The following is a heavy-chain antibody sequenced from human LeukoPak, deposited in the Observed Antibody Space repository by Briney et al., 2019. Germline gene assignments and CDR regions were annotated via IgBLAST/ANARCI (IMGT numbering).Heavy chain of an antibody. D-gene: IGHD2-2*01. V-gene: IGHV3-72*01. CDR2: TRNKANSYTT. CDR1: GFTFSDHY. CDR3: ARVPVGRYCSSTSCYPPHDAFDI. J-gene: IGHJ3*02. Sequence: GGSLRLSCAASGFTFSDHYMDWVRQAPGKGLEWVGRTRNKANSYTTEYAASVKGRFTISRDDSKNSLYLQMNSLKTEDTAAYYCARVPVGRYCSSTSCYPPHDAFDIWGQGTMVTVSS.